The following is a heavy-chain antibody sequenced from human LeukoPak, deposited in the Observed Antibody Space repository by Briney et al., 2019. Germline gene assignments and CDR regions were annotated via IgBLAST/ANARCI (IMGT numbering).Heavy chain of an antibody. CDR1: GFTFSSYA. J-gene: IGHJ4*02. D-gene: IGHD3-16*02. CDR2: ISGSGGST. Sequence: SGGSLRLSCAASGFTFSSYAMSWVRQPPGKGLEWVSAISGSGGSTYYADSVKGRLTISRDNSKNTLYLQMNSLRAEDTAVYYCAKFSYDYVWGSYRPSPFDYWGQGTLVTVSS. CDR3: AKFSYDYVWGSYRPSPFDY. V-gene: IGHV3-23*01.